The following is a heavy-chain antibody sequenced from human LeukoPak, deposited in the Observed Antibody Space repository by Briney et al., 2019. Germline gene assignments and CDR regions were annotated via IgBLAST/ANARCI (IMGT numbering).Heavy chain of an antibody. CDR2: IYYSGST. D-gene: IGHD6-19*01. CDR3: ARGGGLQQWLVHNNWFDP. Sequence: PSETLSLTCTVSGGSISSYYWSWIRQPPGKGLEWIGYIYYSGSTNYNPSLKSRVTISVDTSKNQFSLKLSSVTAADTAVYYRARGGGLQQWLVHNNWFDPWGQGTLVTVSS. J-gene: IGHJ5*02. CDR1: GGSISSYY. V-gene: IGHV4-59*01.